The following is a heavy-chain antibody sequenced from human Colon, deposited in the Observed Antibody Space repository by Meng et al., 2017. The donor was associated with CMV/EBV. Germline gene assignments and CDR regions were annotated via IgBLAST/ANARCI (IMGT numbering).Heavy chain of an antibody. CDR2: INTDGSST. CDR3: ARICSGATCAVGN. Sequence: CAASGFAFSCYWMHWVRRAPGKGLVWVSRINTDGSSTDYADSVKGRFTISRDNAKNTLYLQMTSLRAEDTAVYYCARICSGATCAVGNWGQGTLVTVSS. D-gene: IGHD2-15*01. CDR1: GFAFSCYW. V-gene: IGHV3-74*01. J-gene: IGHJ4*02.